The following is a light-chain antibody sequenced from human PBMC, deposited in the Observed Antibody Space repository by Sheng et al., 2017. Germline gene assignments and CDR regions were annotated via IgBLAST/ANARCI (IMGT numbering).Light chain of an antibody. V-gene: IGKV3-15*01. CDR3: QQYNNWPST. CDR2: GAS. Sequence: EIVMTQSPATLSVSPGERATLSCRASQSISSNLAWYQQKPGQAPRLLIYGASTRATGFPARFSGSGSGTEFTLTISSLESEDFAVYYCQQYNNWPSTFGQGTEGGN. J-gene: IGKJ1*01. CDR1: QSISSN.